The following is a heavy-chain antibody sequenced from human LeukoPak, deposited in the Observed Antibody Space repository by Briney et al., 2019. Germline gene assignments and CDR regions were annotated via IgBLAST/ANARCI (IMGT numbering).Heavy chain of an antibody. CDR1: GFTFSSYA. CDR2: ISGSGGST. D-gene: IGHD3-22*01. Sequence: GGSLRLSCAASGFTFSSYAMSWVRQAPGKGLEWVSAISGSGGSTYYADSVKGRFTISRDNSKNTLYLQINSLRAEDTAVYYCAKDSLATYNYYDSTWFDYWGQGTLVTVSS. J-gene: IGHJ4*02. V-gene: IGHV3-23*01. CDR3: AKDSLATYNYYDSTWFDY.